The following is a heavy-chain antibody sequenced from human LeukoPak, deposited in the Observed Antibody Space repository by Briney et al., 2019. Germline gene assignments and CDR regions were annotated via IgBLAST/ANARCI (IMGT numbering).Heavy chain of an antibody. J-gene: IGHJ4*02. CDR3: ARGSLPPRIVGATHLIY. Sequence: TSETLSLTCAVYGGSFSGYYWSWIRQPPGKGLEWIGEINHSGSTNYNPSLKSRVTISVDTSKNQFSLKLSSVTAADTAVYYCARGSLPPRIVGATHLIYWGQGTLVTVSS. V-gene: IGHV4-34*01. CDR2: INHSGST. D-gene: IGHD1-26*01. CDR1: GGSFSGYY.